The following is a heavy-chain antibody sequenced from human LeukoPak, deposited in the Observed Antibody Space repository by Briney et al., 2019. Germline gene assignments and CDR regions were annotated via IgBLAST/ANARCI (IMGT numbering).Heavy chain of an antibody. V-gene: IGHV4-34*01. D-gene: IGHD6-13*01. CDR1: GGSFSGYY. J-gene: IGHJ1*01. CDR3: AGSSWFHRGDFQH. CDR2: INHSGST. Sequence: PSETLSLTCAVYGGSFSGYYWSWIRQPPGKGLEWIGEINHSGSTNYNPSLKSRVTISVDTSKNQFSLKLSSVTAADTAVYYCAGSSWFHRGDFQHWGQGTLVTVSS.